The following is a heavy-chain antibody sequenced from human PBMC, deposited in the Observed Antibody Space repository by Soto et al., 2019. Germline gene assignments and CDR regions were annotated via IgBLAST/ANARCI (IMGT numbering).Heavy chain of an antibody. CDR3: ARAVFWGGSTKPKFGMDV. CDR1: GGSISSGGYS. Sequence: SETLSLTCAVSGGSISSGGYSWSWIRQPPGKGLEWIGYIYHSGSTYYNPSLKSRVTISVDRSKNQFSLKLSFVTAADTAVDYCARAVFWGGSTKPKFGMDVWGQETTVTVSS. CDR2: IYHSGST. J-gene: IGHJ6*02. D-gene: IGHD3-3*01. V-gene: IGHV4-30-2*01.